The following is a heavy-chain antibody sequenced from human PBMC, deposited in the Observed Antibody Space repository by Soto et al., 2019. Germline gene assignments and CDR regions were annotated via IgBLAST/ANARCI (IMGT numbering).Heavy chain of an antibody. CDR3: SRPQGRSTSLEIYYSYYYGMDV. CDR2: IIPISGTA. V-gene: IGHV1-69*01. D-gene: IGHD2-2*01. Sequence: QVQLVQSGAEVKKPGSSVKVSCKASGGTFSNYAISWVRQAPGQGLEWMGGIIPISGTANYAQKFQGRVTITAGEPTSTAYMGLSSFRSEDTAVYYCSRPQGRSTSLEIYYSYYYGMDVWGQGTTVTVSS. J-gene: IGHJ6*02. CDR1: GGTFSNYA.